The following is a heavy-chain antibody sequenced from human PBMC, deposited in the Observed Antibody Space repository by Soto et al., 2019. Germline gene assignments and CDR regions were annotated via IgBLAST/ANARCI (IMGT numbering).Heavy chain of an antibody. CDR2: IYWDDDK. J-gene: IGHJ4*03. D-gene: IGHD6-19*01. V-gene: IGHV2-5*02. Sequence: QITLKESGPTVVKPTQTLTLTCSLSGFSLNTGGVGVGWIRQPPGKALEWLAVIYWDDDKSWNPSLRDRLTINRDASDDQVGLTVTNMDPVDTGTYYCARRRGGFGGGWTTPYFDYWGHGTLVPVSS. CDR1: GFSLNTGGVG. CDR3: ARRRGGFGGGWTTPYFDY.